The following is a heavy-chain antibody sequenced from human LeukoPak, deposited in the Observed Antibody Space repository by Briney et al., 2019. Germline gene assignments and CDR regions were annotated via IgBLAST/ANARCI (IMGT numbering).Heavy chain of an antibody. Sequence: PSETLSLTCAVYGGSFSGYYWSWIRQPPGKGLEWIGEINHSGSTNYNPPLKSRVTISVDRSKNQFSLKLSSVTAADTAVYYCARAGTAAGDAFDIWGQGTMVTVSS. J-gene: IGHJ3*02. D-gene: IGHD6-13*01. CDR3: ARAGTAAGDAFDI. CDR1: GGSFSGYY. V-gene: IGHV4-34*01. CDR2: INHSGST.